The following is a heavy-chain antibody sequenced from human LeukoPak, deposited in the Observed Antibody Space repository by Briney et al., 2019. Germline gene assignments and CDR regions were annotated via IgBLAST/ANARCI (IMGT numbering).Heavy chain of an antibody. J-gene: IGHJ4*02. V-gene: IGHV1-2*02. D-gene: IGHD2-21*02. CDR3: ARAEFCAPNCYYYFYY. CDR2: INPNSGGT. Sequence: ASVKVPCEASGYTLTYNNISWVRQAPGQGLEWMGWINPNSGGTNYAQNFQGRVTMTRDTSIGTAYMELSRLTSDDTAVYYCARAEFCAPNCYYYFYYWGQGTLVTVSS. CDR1: GYTLTYNN.